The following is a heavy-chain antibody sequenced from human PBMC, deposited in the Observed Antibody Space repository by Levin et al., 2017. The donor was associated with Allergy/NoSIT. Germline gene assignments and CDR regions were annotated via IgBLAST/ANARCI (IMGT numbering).Heavy chain of an antibody. CDR1: GFTVSGNY. Sequence: GGSLRLPCAASGFTVSGNYLNWVRQAPGKGLEWVSVIYPAGTTSYADSVKGRITISRDSSKNTVYLQMNSLRVEDTAVYYCARESSEAHRYGSGSNDGFDIWGQGTMVTVSS. CDR3: ARESSEAHRYGSGSNDGFDI. V-gene: IGHV3-53*01. J-gene: IGHJ3*02. CDR2: IYPAGTT. D-gene: IGHD3-10*01.